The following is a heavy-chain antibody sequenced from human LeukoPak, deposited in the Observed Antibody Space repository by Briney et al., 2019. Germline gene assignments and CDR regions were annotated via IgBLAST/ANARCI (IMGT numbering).Heavy chain of an antibody. J-gene: IGHJ5*02. CDR3: ARDRSGWYSGTGGWFDP. V-gene: IGHV4-59*01. D-gene: IGHD6-19*01. Sequence: SETLSLTCTVSGDSISSYYWSWIRQPPGKGLEWIGYIYYSGSTNYNPSLKSRVTISVDTSKNQFSLKLSSVTAADTAVYYCARDRSGWYSGTGGWFDPWGQGTLVTVSS. CDR1: GDSISSYY. CDR2: IYYSGST.